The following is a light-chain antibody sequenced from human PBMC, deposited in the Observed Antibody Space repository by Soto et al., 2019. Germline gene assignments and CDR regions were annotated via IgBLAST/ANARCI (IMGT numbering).Light chain of an antibody. V-gene: IGKV3-20*01. J-gene: IGKJ5*01. Sequence: DMVLTQSPGTLPLSPGERATLSCRATHSITGGSLAWYQQKPGQVPRLLIYGASIRATGIPDRFSGSVSGTDFTLTITRLEPEDFAVFYCQQYGSSEIIFGQGTRLEIK. CDR1: HSITGGS. CDR3: QQYGSSEII. CDR2: GAS.